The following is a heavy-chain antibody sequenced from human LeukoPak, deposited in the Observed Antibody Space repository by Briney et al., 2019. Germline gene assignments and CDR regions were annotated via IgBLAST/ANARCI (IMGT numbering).Heavy chain of an antibody. CDR1: GFTFSSYW. CDR2: IKTDGSQI. V-gene: IGHV3-7*01. CDR3: ARDGWDYYDSSGSPRDDAFDI. D-gene: IGHD3-22*01. Sequence: GGSLRLSCVASGFTFSSYWMTRVRQAPGKGLEWVANIKTDGSQIYYVDPVKGRFTISRDNAKNSLYLQMNSLRAEDTAVYYCARDGWDYYDSSGSPRDDAFDIWGQGTMVTVSS. J-gene: IGHJ3*02.